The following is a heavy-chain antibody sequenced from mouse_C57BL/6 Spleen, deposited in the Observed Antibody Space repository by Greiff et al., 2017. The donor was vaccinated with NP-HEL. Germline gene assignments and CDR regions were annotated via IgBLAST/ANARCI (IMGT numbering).Heavy chain of an antibody. V-gene: IGHV1-52*01. CDR1: GYTFTSYW. J-gene: IGHJ2*01. CDR2: IDPSDSET. D-gene: IGHD1-1*01. Sequence: QVQLQQPGAELVRPGSSVKLSCKASGYTFTSYWMHWVKQRPIQGLEWIGNIDPSDSETHYNQKFKDKATLTVDKSSSTAYMQLSSLTSEDSAVYYCARLTTVVAGKYYFDYWGQGTTLTVSS. CDR3: ARLTTVVAGKYYFDY.